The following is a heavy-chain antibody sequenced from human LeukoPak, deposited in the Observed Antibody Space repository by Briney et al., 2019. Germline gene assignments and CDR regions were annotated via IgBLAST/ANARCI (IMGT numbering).Heavy chain of an antibody. CDR2: IYHSGST. D-gene: IGHD4-17*01. Sequence: KPSETLSLTCTVSGYSISSGYYWGWIRQPPGKGLEWIGSIYHSGSTYYNPSLKSRVTISVDTSKNQFSLKLSSVTAADTAVYYCARDPQGYGDYLKPFDYWGQGTLVTVSS. V-gene: IGHV4-38-2*02. CDR1: GYSISSGYY. J-gene: IGHJ4*02. CDR3: ARDPQGYGDYLKPFDY.